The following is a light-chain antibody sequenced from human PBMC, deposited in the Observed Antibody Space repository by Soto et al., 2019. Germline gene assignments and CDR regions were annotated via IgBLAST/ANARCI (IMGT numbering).Light chain of an antibody. CDR1: SRDVGGYNY. Sequence: QSVLTQPPSASGSPGQSVTISCTGTSRDVGGYNYVSWYQQHPGKAPKLMIYEVSKRPSGVPDRFSGSKSGNTASLTVSGLQAEYEADYYCSSYAGSNNYVFGTGTKVTVL. J-gene: IGLJ1*01. CDR3: SSYAGSNNYV. V-gene: IGLV2-8*01. CDR2: EVS.